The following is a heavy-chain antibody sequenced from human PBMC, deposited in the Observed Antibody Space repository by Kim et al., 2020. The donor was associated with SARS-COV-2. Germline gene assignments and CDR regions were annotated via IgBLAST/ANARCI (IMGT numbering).Heavy chain of an antibody. J-gene: IGHJ5*02. CDR1: GGSFSGYY. Sequence: SETLSLTCAVYGGSFSGYYWSWIRQPPGKGLEWIGEINHSGSTNYNPSLKSRVTISVDTSKNQFSLKLSSVTAADTAVYYCARYLLTGTTHWFDPWGQGTLVTVSS. D-gene: IGHD1-20*01. V-gene: IGHV4-34*01. CDR2: INHSGST. CDR3: ARYLLTGTTHWFDP.